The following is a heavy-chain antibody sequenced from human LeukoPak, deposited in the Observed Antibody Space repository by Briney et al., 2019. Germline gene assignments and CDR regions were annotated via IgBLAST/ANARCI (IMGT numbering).Heavy chain of an antibody. J-gene: IGHJ5*02. CDR3: ARVRIYWFDP. CDR1: GYTFTSYG. Sequence: GASVKVSCKASGYTFTSYGISWVRQAPGQGLEWMGGIIPIFGTANYAQKFQGRVTITADESTSTAYMELSSLRSEDTAVYYCARVRIYWFDPWGQGTLVTVSS. CDR2: IIPIFGTA. D-gene: IGHD1-14*01. V-gene: IGHV1-69*13.